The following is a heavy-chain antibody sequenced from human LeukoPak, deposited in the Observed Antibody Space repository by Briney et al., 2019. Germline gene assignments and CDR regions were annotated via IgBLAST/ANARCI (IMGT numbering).Heavy chain of an antibody. D-gene: IGHD1-1*01. CDR3: ARSPPLWNGDAFDI. CDR1: GFTFSSYS. V-gene: IGHV3-7*01. J-gene: IGHJ3*02. Sequence: GGSLRLSCAASGFTFSSYSMSWVRQAPGKGLEWVANIKQDGSEKNYVGSVKGRFTISRDNAKNSLYLQMNSLRAEDTAVYYCARSPPLWNGDAFDIWGQGTMVTVSS. CDR2: IKQDGSEK.